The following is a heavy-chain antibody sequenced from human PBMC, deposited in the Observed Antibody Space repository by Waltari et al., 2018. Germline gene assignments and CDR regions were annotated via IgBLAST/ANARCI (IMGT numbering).Heavy chain of an antibody. Sequence: EVQLVESGGGLVQPGGSLRPSCAASGFIFSNYWMSWVRQAPGKGLEWGADTKEDGSAKYYEDSVKGRFTISRDNAKNSLYLQMNSLRAEDTAVYYCAKDNVRRWDYWGQGTLVTVSS. D-gene: IGHD2-15*01. J-gene: IGHJ4*02. CDR1: GFIFSNYW. CDR2: TKEDGSAK. CDR3: AKDNVRRWDY. V-gene: IGHV3-7*04.